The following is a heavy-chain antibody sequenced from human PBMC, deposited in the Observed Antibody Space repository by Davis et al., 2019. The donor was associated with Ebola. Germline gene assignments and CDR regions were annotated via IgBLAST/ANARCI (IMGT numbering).Heavy chain of an antibody. Sequence: PGGSLRLSCAASGFRFNSFGMHWVRQTPGKGLEWVAVVYYDGSHRQYVDSVQGRFTISRDNSKSTLYLDMSSLRFDDTGIYYCAKAPMGNDWFYFDLWGQGTLVTVSS. CDR1: GFRFNSFG. J-gene: IGHJ4*02. CDR3: AKAPMGNDWFYFDL. CDR2: VYYDGSHR. D-gene: IGHD3-9*01. V-gene: IGHV3-33*06.